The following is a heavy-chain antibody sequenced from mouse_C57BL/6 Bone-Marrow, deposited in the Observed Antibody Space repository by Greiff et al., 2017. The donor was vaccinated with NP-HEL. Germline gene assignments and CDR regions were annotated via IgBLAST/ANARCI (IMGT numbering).Heavy chain of an antibody. CDR2: LNYDGSST. V-gene: IGHV5-16*01. Sequence: EVMLVASEGGLVQPGSSMKLSCTASGFTFSDYYMAWVRPVPEKGLAWVANLNYDGSSTYYRDSLKSRFIISRDNAKNILYLQMSSLKSEDTSTYYCARRDANWNYFDDWGQGTTLTVSS. D-gene: IGHD4-1*01. J-gene: IGHJ2*01. CDR3: ARRDANWNYFDD. CDR1: GFTFSDYY.